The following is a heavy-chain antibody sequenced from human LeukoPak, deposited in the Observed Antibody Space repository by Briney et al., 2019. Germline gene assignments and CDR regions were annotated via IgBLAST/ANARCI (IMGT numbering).Heavy chain of an antibody. J-gene: IGHJ4*02. Sequence: ASVKVSCKASGYNFDAYYMHWVRQAPGQGLEWMGWINPNSGGTNYAQKCQGRVTLTRDTSINTVYKEVNRLTSDDTVVSYCARGEWLVLGDHWGQGTPVTVSS. CDR1: GYNFDAYY. CDR2: INPNSGGT. V-gene: IGHV1-2*02. CDR3: ARGEWLVLGDH. D-gene: IGHD3-3*01.